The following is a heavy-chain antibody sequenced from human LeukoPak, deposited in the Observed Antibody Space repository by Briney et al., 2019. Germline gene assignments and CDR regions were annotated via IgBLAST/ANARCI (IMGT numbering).Heavy chain of an antibody. CDR1: GGSFSGYY. J-gene: IGHJ6*03. CDR3: ARTTEGYCSSASCFGFSYSYYMDV. CDR2: INHSGSI. D-gene: IGHD2-2*01. Sequence: SETLSLTCAVYGGSFSGYYWSWIRQPPGRGLEWIGEINHSGSINYSPSLKSRVTISVDTSKNQFSLKLSSVTAADTAVYYCARTTEGYCSSASCFGFSYSYYMDVWGKGTTVTVSS. V-gene: IGHV4-34*01.